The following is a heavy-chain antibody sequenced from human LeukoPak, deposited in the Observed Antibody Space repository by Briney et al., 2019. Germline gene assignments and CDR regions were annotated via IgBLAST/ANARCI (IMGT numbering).Heavy chain of an antibody. CDR3: AREAWQQLAHFDY. CDR1: GFTFSSYS. Sequence: PGGSLRLSCAASGFTFSSYSMNWVRQAPGKGLEWVSSISSSSSYIYYADSVKGRFTISRDNAKNSLYLQKNSLRAEDTAVYYCAREAWQQLAHFDYWGQGTLVTVSS. V-gene: IGHV3-21*01. CDR2: ISSSSSYI. D-gene: IGHD6-13*01. J-gene: IGHJ4*02.